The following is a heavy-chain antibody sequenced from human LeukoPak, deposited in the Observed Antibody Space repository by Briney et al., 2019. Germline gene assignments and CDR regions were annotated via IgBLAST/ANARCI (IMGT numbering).Heavy chain of an antibody. CDR2: VTDTANR. J-gene: IGHJ3*01. CDR1: GGSFSGYY. Sequence: SGTLSLTCAVYGGSFSGYYWTWIRQPPGQGLEWIGEVTDTANRNYNPSLRSRVTISVDTAKNEFSLKLTSVTAADTAVYYCARGKEEENAFDVWGQGTMVTV. V-gene: IGHV4-34*01. CDR3: ARGKEEENAFDV.